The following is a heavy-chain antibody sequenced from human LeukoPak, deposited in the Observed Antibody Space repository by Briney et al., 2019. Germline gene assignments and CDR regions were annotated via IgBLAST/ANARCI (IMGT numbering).Heavy chain of an antibody. D-gene: IGHD3-22*01. CDR2: IYTSGST. CDR3: ARSLNYYDSRGYSFDY. J-gene: IGHJ4*02. Sequence: SGTLSLTCTVSGGSISSYYWNWIRQPAEKGLEWIGRIYTSGSTNYNPSLKSRVTMSVDTSKNQFSLKLSSVTAADTAVYYCARSLNYYDSRGYSFDYWGQGTLVTVSS. CDR1: GGSISSYY. V-gene: IGHV4-4*07.